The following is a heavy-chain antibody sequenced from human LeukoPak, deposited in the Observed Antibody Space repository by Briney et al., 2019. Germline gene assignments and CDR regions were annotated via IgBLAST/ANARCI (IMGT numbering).Heavy chain of an antibody. Sequence: PSETLSLTCTVSGGSISSYYWSWIRQPPGKGLEWIGYISDSGTTNYNPSLKSRLTISLDTSKRRFSLNLNSVTVADTALYYCARDYGGGWYQIDYWGQGTLVTVSS. D-gene: IGHD6-13*01. CDR1: GGSISSYY. J-gene: IGHJ4*02. CDR3: ARDYGGGWYQIDY. CDR2: ISDSGTT. V-gene: IGHV4-59*12.